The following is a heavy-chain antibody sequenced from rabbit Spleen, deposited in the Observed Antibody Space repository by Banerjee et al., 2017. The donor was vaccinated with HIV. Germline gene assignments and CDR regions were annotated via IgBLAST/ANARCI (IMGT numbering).Heavy chain of an antibody. CDR3: ARDAAGREDFNL. CDR1: GFSFSSGYD. J-gene: IGHJ4*01. Sequence: QQLVESGGGLVQPGASLTLTCTASGFSFSSGYDMCWVRQAPGKGLEWIGCVYTGNGKTYYASWAKGRLTISKTSSTTVTLQMTSLTAADTATYFCARDAAGREDFNLWGPGTLVTVS. V-gene: IGHV1S40*01. CDR2: VYTGNGKT. D-gene: IGHD4-2*01.